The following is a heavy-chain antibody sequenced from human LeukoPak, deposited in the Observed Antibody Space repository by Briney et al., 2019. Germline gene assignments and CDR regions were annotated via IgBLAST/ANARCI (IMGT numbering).Heavy chain of an antibody. V-gene: IGHV1-69*04. CDR1: GGTFSTYG. J-gene: IGHJ6*02. CDR3: ARGRRDGYNFDNYYDMDV. Sequence: ASVKVSCKASGGTFSTYGISWVRQAPGQGPEWMGRIIPILDITNYAQKFQGRVTITADKSTSTAFMELNSLRSEDTAVYYCARGRRDGYNFDNYYDMDVWGQGTTVIVSS. CDR2: IIPILDIT. D-gene: IGHD5-24*01.